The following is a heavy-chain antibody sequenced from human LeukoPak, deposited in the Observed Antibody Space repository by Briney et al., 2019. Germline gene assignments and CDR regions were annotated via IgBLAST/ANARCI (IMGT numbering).Heavy chain of an antibody. D-gene: IGHD2-8*01. CDR3: ATPNGAFNI. Sequence: SETLSLTCAVSGGSISNENWWSWVRQPPGKGLEWIGEILYRGGTNYNPSLRSRVTISVDTSKNQFSLKMTSVTAADTAVYYCATPNGAFNIWGQGTMVTVSS. CDR2: ILYRGGT. J-gene: IGHJ3*02. V-gene: IGHV4-4*02. CDR1: GGSISNENW.